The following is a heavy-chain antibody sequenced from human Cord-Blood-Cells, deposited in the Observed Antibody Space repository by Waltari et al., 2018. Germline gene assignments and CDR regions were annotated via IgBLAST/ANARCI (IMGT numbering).Heavy chain of an antibody. J-gene: IGHJ5*02. CDR3: ASGVVVPANYWFDP. V-gene: IGHV4-38-2*02. CDR1: GYSISSGYY. CDR2: IYHSGST. D-gene: IGHD2-2*01. Sequence: QVQLQESGPGLVKPSETLSLTCTVSGYSISSGYYWGWIRQPPGKGLEWIGSIYHSGSTYYNPSLKCRVTISVDTSKNQFSLKLSSVTAADTAVYYCASGVVVPANYWFDPWGQGTLVTVSS.